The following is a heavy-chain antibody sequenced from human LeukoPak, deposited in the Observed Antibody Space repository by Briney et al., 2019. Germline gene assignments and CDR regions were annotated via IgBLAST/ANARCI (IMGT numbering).Heavy chain of an antibody. J-gene: IGHJ3*02. CDR3: ARWKMEGIVVDVIDI. D-gene: IGHD3-22*01. V-gene: IGHV3-53*04. Sequence: GGSLRLSCAASGFSVSGNYMSWVRQAPGKGLEWVSAIYSGGATYYTDSVKGRFTMSRHTSKNTLDLQMNSLRVEDTAVYYCARWKMEGIVVDVIDIWGQGTRVTVSS. CDR1: GFSVSGNY. CDR2: IYSGGAT.